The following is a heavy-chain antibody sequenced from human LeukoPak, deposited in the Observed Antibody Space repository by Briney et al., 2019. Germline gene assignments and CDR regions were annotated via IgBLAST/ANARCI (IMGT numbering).Heavy chain of an antibody. D-gene: IGHD3-22*01. J-gene: IGHJ4*02. V-gene: IGHV3-23*01. CDR1: GFTVSSNY. Sequence: PGGSLRLSCAASGFTVSSNYMSWVRQAPGKGLEWVSGITSSGGNTYHADSVKGRFTISRDNSKNTLYLQMNSLRAEDTAIYYCARGYYDTSGYQYCFDYWGQGTLVTVSS. CDR3: ARGYYDTSGYQYCFDY. CDR2: ITSSGGNT.